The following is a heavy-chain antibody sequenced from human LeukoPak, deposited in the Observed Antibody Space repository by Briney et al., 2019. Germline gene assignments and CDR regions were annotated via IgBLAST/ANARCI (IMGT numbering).Heavy chain of an antibody. D-gene: IGHD6-19*01. CDR1: GGPISSGTYY. Sequence: TPSETLSLTCTVSGGPISSGTYYWSWIRQPAGKGLQCIGRFYPGGSTNYNPSFQSRVNISVDTSKNQFSLKLYSVTASDTAVYYCAREGSNGWRRRGYFDYRGQGTLVTVSS. CDR3: AREGSNGWRRRGYFDY. CDR2: FYPGGST. J-gene: IGHJ4*02. V-gene: IGHV4-61*02.